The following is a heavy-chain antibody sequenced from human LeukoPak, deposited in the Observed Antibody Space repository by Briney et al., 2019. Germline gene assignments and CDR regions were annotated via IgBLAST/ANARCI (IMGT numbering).Heavy chain of an antibody. CDR1: GGSFSGYY. CDR3: ARGVGLVLWFGCHYGMDV. D-gene: IGHD3-10*01. Sequence: PSETLSLTCAVYGGSFSGYYWSWVRQPPGKGLEWIGEINHSGSTNYNPSLKSRVTISVDTSKNQFSLKLSSVTAADTAVYYCARGVGLVLWFGCHYGMDVWGQGTTVTVSS. J-gene: IGHJ6*02. V-gene: IGHV4-34*01. CDR2: INHSGST.